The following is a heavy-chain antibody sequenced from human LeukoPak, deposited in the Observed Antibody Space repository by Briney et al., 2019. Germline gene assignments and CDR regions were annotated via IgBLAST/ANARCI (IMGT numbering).Heavy chain of an antibody. Sequence: SVKVSCTASGGTFSSYAISWVRQAPGQGLEWMGGIIPIFGTANYAQQFQGRVTITTDESTSTAYMELSSLRSEDTAVYYCARSRPFITGRFYDILDFWGQGTLVTVSS. J-gene: IGHJ4*02. D-gene: IGHD3-9*01. CDR2: IIPIFGTA. V-gene: IGHV1-69*05. CDR3: ARSRPFITGRFYDILDF. CDR1: GGTFSSYA.